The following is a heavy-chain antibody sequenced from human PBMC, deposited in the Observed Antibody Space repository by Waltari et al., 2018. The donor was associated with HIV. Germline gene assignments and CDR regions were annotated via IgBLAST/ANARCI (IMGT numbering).Heavy chain of an antibody. CDR3: TTEHLWLRRYNWFDP. D-gene: IGHD5-12*01. CDR1: GFTFNNAW. Sequence: EVQLVESGGGLVKPGGSLRVSCAASGFTFNNAWMSWVRQAPGKGLEWVGRIKSKTDGGTTDYAAPVKGRFIISRDDSKNTLYLQMNSLKTEDTAVYYCTTEHLWLRRYNWFDPWGQGTLVTVSS. J-gene: IGHJ5*02. CDR2: IKSKTDGGTT. V-gene: IGHV3-15*05.